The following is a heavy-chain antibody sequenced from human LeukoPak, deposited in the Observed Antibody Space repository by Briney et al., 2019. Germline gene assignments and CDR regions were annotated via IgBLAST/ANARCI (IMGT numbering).Heavy chain of an antibody. V-gene: IGHV3-21*01. Sequence: GGSLRLSCADSGFTFSSYSMNWVRQAPGKGLEWVSSISSGSKYIYNADSVKGRFTISRDNAKNSLYLKMNSLRAEDTAVYYCARALSYSYGSMDFWGQGTLVSVSS. D-gene: IGHD5-18*01. J-gene: IGHJ4*02. CDR1: GFTFSSYS. CDR3: ARALSYSYGSMDF. CDR2: ISSGSKYI.